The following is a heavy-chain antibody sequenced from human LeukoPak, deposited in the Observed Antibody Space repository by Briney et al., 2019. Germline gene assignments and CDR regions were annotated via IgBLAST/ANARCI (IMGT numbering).Heavy chain of an antibody. Sequence: ASVKVSCKVSGYTFTDYYMHWVQQAPGKGLEWMGLVDPEDGETIYAEKFQGRVTIPADTSTDTAYMELSSLRSEDTAVYYCATPPGPGIAAAGTDWGQGTLVTVSS. D-gene: IGHD6-13*01. J-gene: IGHJ4*02. CDR1: GYTFTDYY. V-gene: IGHV1-69-2*01. CDR2: VDPEDGET. CDR3: ATPPGPGIAAAGTD.